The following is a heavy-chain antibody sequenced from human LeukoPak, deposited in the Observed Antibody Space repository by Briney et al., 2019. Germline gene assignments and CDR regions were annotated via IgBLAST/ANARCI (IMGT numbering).Heavy chain of an antibody. D-gene: IGHD6-13*01. CDR3: ARLVKNGQQLIRAKFDP. CDR2: IYHSGGT. J-gene: IGHJ5*02. V-gene: IGHV4-38-2*02. Sequence: SETLSLTCTVSGYSINSGYTWGWIRQPPGKGLEWIGNIYHSGGTYYNPSLTSRVTISVDTSKNQFSLKLTSVTAADTAVYYCARLVKNGQQLIRAKFDPWGQGTLVTVSS. CDR1: GYSINSGYT.